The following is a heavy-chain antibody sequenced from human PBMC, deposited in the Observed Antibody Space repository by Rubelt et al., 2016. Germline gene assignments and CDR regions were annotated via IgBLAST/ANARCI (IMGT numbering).Heavy chain of an antibody. V-gene: IGHV4-34*01. D-gene: IGHD2-15*01. Sequence: QVQLQQWGAGLLKPSETLSLTCAVYGGSFSDYYWNWIRQPPGKGLEWIGEISHRGSTNYNPSLKSRVTISVDTSNNQFSLRLSSVTASDTAVYYGARDISGGLRDWGQGTLVLVSS. CDR2: ISHRGST. J-gene: IGHJ4*02. CDR3: ARDISGGLRD. CDR1: GGSFSDYY.